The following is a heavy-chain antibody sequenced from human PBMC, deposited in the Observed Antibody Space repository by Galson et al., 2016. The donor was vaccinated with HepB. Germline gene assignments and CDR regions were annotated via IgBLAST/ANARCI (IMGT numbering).Heavy chain of an antibody. Sequence: CAISGDSVSSNSATWNWIRQSPSRGLEWLGRTYYRSKWYNDYALSVKSRITINPDTSKNQFSLQLNSVTPEDTAVYYCARVRSGYSGYANPYYYGVDVWGQGTTVTVS. CDR3: ARVRSGYSGYANPYYYGVDV. J-gene: IGHJ6*02. V-gene: IGHV6-1*01. CDR1: GDSVSSNSAT. CDR2: TYYRSKWYN. D-gene: IGHD5-12*01.